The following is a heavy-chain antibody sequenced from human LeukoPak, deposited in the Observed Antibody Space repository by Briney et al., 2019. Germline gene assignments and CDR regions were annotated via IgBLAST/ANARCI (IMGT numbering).Heavy chain of an antibody. CDR1: GGSISSYY. V-gene: IGHV4-59*01. D-gene: IGHD3-3*01. Sequence: SETLSLTCTVSGGSISSYYWSWIRRPPGKGLEWIGYIYYSGSTNYNPSLKSRVTISVDTSKNQFSLKLSSVTAADTAVYYCARGGSYYDFWSGYYNDYYYGMDVWGQGTTVTVSS. CDR2: IYYSGST. CDR3: ARGGSYYDFWSGYYNDYYYGMDV. J-gene: IGHJ6*02.